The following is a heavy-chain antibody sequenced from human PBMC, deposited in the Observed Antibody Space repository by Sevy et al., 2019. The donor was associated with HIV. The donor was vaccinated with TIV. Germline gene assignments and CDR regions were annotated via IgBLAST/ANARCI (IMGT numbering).Heavy chain of an antibody. J-gene: IGHJ3*02. V-gene: IGHV3-48*03. CDR3: ARDFFPYGDYGGAFDI. CDR1: GLTFSNYE. Sequence: GGSLRLSCVASGLTFSNYEMNWVRQAPGKGLEWVSYISSSGSPIYYADSLKGRFTISRDSAKNSLYLQMNSLRAEDTAVYYCARDFFPYGDYGGAFDIWGQGTMVTVSS. CDR2: ISSSGSPI. D-gene: IGHD4-17*01.